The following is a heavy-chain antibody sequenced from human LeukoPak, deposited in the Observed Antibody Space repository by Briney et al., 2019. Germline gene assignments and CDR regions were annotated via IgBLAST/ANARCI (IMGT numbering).Heavy chain of an antibody. V-gene: IGHV3-7*01. Sequence: HPGGSLRLSCAASGFTFSSYWMSWVRQAPGKGLEWVANIKQDGSEKYYVDSVKGRFTISRDNAKNSLYLQMNSLRAEDTAVYYCARVGVPEKNYYDSSGYYHRDYYYYMDVWGKGTTVTVSS. CDR3: ARVGVPEKNYYDSSGYYHRDYYYYMDV. D-gene: IGHD3-22*01. CDR2: IKQDGSEK. CDR1: GFTFSSYW. J-gene: IGHJ6*03.